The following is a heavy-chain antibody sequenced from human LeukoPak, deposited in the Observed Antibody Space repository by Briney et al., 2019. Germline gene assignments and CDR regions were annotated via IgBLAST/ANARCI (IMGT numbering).Heavy chain of an antibody. D-gene: IGHD4-23*01. Sequence: SETLSLTCTVSGGSISSYYWSWIRQPAGKGLEWIGRIYTSGSTSYNPSLKSRVTMSVDTSKNQFSLKLSSVTAADTAVYYCARQSGGNSFYYYYYMDVWGKGTTVTVSS. V-gene: IGHV4-4*07. CDR2: IYTSGST. J-gene: IGHJ6*03. CDR1: GGSISSYY. CDR3: ARQSGGNSFYYYYYMDV.